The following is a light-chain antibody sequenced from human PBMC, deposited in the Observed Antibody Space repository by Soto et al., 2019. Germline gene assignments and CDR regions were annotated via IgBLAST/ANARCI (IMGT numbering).Light chain of an antibody. CDR2: KAS. V-gene: IGKV1-5*03. Sequence: DIQLTQSPGTLSVSVGDGVTSTCRASQTISSWLAWYQQKPGKAPKLLIYKASTLKSGVPTRFSGSGSGTEFTLTISSLHPDDFATYYCQQYNSYPITFGQGTRLEI. CDR1: QTISSW. J-gene: IGKJ5*01. CDR3: QQYNSYPIT.